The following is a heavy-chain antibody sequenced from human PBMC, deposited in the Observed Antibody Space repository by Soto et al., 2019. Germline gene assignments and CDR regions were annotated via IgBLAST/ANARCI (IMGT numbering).Heavy chain of an antibody. CDR2: IYYSGST. D-gene: IGHD5-12*01. Sequence: NPSETLSLTCTVSGGSISSYYWSWIRQPPGKGLEWIGYIYYSGSTNYNPSLKSRVTISVDTSKNQFSLKLSSVTAADTAVYYCARGFVRPEWLRSPPYYFDYWGQGTLVTVSS. CDR1: GGSISSYY. CDR3: ARGFVRPEWLRSPPYYFDY. V-gene: IGHV4-59*01. J-gene: IGHJ4*02.